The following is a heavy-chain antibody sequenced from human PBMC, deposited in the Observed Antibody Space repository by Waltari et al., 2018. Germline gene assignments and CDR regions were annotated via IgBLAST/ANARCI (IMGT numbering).Heavy chain of an antibody. J-gene: IGHJ6*03. V-gene: IGHV3-23*03. D-gene: IGHD3-3*01. CDR3: AKCPRVAPSYYYYYMDV. CDR1: GFTFSTSA. CDR2: IYSGGST. Sequence: EVQLFESGGDLVQRVGSLRLSCAASGFTFSTSAMCSVCPDPGKGLEWVSVIYSGGSTYYADSVKGRFTISRDNSKNTLYLQMNSLRAEDTAVYYCAKCPRVAPSYYYYYMDVWGKGTTVTVSS.